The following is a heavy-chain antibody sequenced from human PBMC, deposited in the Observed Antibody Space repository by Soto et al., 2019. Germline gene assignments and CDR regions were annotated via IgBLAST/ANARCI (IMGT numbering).Heavy chain of an antibody. CDR2: IRSKAYGGTT. D-gene: IGHD2-15*01. CDR1: GFTFGDYA. J-gene: IGHJ5*02. V-gene: IGHV3-49*03. CDR3: TRAVFIVVVVAATPFDP. Sequence: GALRLSCTASGFTFGDYAMSWFRQAPGKGLEWVGFIRSKAYGGTTEYAASVKGRFTISRDDSKSIAYLQMNSLKTEDTAVYYCTRAVFIVVVVAATPFDPWAREPWSPSPQ.